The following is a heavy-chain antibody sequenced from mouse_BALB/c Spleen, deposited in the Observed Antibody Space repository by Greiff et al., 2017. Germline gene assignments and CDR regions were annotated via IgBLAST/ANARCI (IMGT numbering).Heavy chain of an antibody. Sequence: DVHLVESGGGLVQPGGSRKLSCAASGFTFSSFGMHWVRQAPEKGLEWVAYISSGSSTIYYADTVKGRFTISRDNPKNTLFLQMTSLRSEDTAMYYCARSGLTTATAWFAYWGQGTLVTVSA. D-gene: IGHD1-2*01. CDR2: ISSGSSTI. CDR3: ARSGLTTATAWFAY. J-gene: IGHJ3*01. V-gene: IGHV5-17*02. CDR1: GFTFSSFG.